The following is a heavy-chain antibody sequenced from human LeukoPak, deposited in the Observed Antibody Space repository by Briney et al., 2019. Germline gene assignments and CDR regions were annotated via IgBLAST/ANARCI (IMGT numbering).Heavy chain of an antibody. D-gene: IGHD5-12*01. J-gene: IGHJ6*02. CDR2: IWYDGSNK. Sequence: GGSLRLSCAASGFTFSSYGMHWVRQAPGKGLEWVAVIWYDGSNKYYADSVKGRFTISRDNSKNTLYLQMNSLRAEDTAVYYCARAEGSGYDYYYYGMDVWGQGTTVTVSS. CDR3: ARAEGSGYDYYYYGMDV. V-gene: IGHV3-33*08. CDR1: GFTFSSYG.